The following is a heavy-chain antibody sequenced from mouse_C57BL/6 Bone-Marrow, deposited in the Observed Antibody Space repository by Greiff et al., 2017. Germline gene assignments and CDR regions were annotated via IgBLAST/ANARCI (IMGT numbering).Heavy chain of an antibody. CDR1: GYTFTSYW. CDR2: IDPSDSYT. D-gene: IGHD1-1*01. Sequence: QVQLQQPGAELVMPGASVKLSCKASGYTFTSYWMHWVQQRPGQGLEWIGEIDPSDSYTNYNQKFKGKSTLTVDKSSSTAYMQLSSLTSEDSAVYYCASPFYGSSLDYWGQGTTLTVSS. J-gene: IGHJ2*01. V-gene: IGHV1-69*01. CDR3: ASPFYGSSLDY.